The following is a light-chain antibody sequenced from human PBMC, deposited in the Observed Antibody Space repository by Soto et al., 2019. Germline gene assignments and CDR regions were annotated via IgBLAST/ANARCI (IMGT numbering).Light chain of an antibody. CDR3: QHYGSSPRT. J-gene: IGKJ1*01. CDR2: GTS. Sequence: EIVLTQSPGTLSLSPGESATLSCRASQSIGSTYLAWYQQRPGQVPRLLISGTSTRATGIPDRFTGSGSGTDFTLTISRLQPEDFAVYYCQHYGSSPRTFGQGTKVDIK. CDR1: QSIGSTY. V-gene: IGKV3-20*01.